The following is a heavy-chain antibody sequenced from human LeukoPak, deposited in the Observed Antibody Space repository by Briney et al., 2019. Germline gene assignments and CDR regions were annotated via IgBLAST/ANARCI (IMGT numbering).Heavy chain of an antibody. Sequence: SETLSLTCTVSGYSISSGYYWGWIRQPPGKGLEWIGSIYHSGSTYYNPSLKSRVTISVDTSKNQFSLKLSSVTAADTAVYYCARVVHCSGGSCYHFDYWGQGTLVTVSS. D-gene: IGHD2-15*01. CDR2: IYHSGST. CDR3: ARVVHCSGGSCYHFDY. J-gene: IGHJ4*02. CDR1: GYSISSGYY. V-gene: IGHV4-38-2*02.